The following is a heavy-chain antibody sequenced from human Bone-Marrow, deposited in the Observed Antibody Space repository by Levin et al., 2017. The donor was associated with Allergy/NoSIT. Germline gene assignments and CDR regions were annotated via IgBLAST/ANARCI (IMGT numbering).Heavy chain of an antibody. D-gene: IGHD2-2*02. Sequence: SSETLSLTCTVSGGSINGGDDYWSWIRQPPGKGLEWIGNIHSSGSTSYNPSLKSRGTISLDMSKNQFSLRLTSVTAADTAVYYCARDRLDIVLEPAAIWERRSETIYKYYGVDVWGHGTTVTVSS. CDR3: ARDRLDIVLEPAAIWERRSETIYKYYGVDV. CDR2: IHSSGST. CDR1: GGSINGGDDY. V-gene: IGHV4-30-4*01. J-gene: IGHJ6*02.